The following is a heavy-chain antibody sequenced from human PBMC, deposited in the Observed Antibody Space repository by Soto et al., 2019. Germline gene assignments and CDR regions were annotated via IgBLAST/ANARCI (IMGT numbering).Heavy chain of an antibody. CDR3: ARESGGATATLDYYYFYMDV. J-gene: IGHJ6*03. CDR2: INPNGGVT. D-gene: IGHD5-12*01. CDR1: GDTFNDYY. Sequence: QVQLVQSGAEVKRPGASVTVYCRSSGDTFNDYYIHWVRQAPGQGLEWMGWINPNGGVTKYAQKFQGWVSMTRDTSIRTVYMQLIRLRSDDTAVYYCARESGGATATLDYYYFYMDVWGTGTTVTVSS. V-gene: IGHV1-2*04.